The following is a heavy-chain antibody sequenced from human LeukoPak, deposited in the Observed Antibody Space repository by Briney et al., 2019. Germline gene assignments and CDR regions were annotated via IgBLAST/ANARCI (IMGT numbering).Heavy chain of an antibody. V-gene: IGHV4-61*02. CDR1: GGSISIGGYY. J-gene: IGHJ3*02. D-gene: IGHD5-24*01. Sequence: PSETLSLTCTVSGGSISIGGYYWSWIRQPAGKGLEWIGRIFSDGSSNCSPSLKSRVTISIDTSKNPFSLNVISVTAGDTSAFYCARVIRRDPYNYDGFDIWGQGTMVTVSS. CDR2: IFSDGSS. CDR3: ARVIRRDPYNYDGFDI.